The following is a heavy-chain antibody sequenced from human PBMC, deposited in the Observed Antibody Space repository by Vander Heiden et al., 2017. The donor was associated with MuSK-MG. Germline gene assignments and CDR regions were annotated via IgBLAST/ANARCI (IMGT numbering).Heavy chain of an antibody. Sequence: EVQLVQSGAEVKKPGATVKTSCKVSGYTFTDYYMHWVQQAPGKGLEWMGLVDPEDGETIYAEKFQGRVTITADTSTDTAYMELSSLRSEDTAVYYCATDRRIAAAGTLYWYFDLWGRDTLVTVSS. V-gene: IGHV1-69-2*01. J-gene: IGHJ2*01. CDR2: VDPEDGET. CDR1: GYTFTDYY. CDR3: ATDRRIAAAGTLYWYFDL. D-gene: IGHD6-13*01.